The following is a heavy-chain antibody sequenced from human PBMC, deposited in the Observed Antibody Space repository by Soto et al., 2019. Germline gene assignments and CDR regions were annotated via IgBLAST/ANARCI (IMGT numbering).Heavy chain of an antibody. J-gene: IGHJ4*02. CDR3: AKGNFEQQLVYYFDD. V-gene: IGHV3-9*01. CDR1: AFTFDDYA. CDR2: IRWNSGSI. D-gene: IGHD6-13*01. Sequence: GGTLRLPCAASAFTFDDYAMHWVRRAPGEGREWVSGIRWNSGSIGYADFVKGRFTISRDNAKNALYLQMNSLRAEDTALYYCAKGNFEQQLVYYFDDWGEGALVTVS.